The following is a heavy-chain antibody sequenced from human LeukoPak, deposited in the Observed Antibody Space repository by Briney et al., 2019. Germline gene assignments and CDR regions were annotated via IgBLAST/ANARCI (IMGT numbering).Heavy chain of an antibody. D-gene: IGHD6-19*01. J-gene: IGHJ4*02. Sequence: GGSLRLSCTGSGFTSSDYGTSWVRRAPGKGLAWVGCIRSKASGGTIEYAASVKGRFSIARDDSKSIAYLQMNSLKTEDTAVYYCTRDAYSTGWNSDYWGQGTLVTVSS. V-gene: IGHV3-49*04. CDR1: GFTSSDYG. CDR3: TRDAYSTGWNSDY. CDR2: IRSKASGGTI.